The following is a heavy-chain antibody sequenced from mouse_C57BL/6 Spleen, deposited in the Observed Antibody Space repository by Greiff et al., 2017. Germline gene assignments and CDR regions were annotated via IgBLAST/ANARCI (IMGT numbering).Heavy chain of an antibody. D-gene: IGHD2-4*01. V-gene: IGHV2-6*01. CDR3: ATYDYDVGAMDY. J-gene: IGHJ4*01. CDR2: IWGVGST. Sequence: VNVVESGPGLVAPSQSLSITCTVSGFSLTSYGVDWVRQSPGKGLEWLGVIWGVGSTNYNSALKSRLSISKDNSKSQVFLKMNSLQTDDTAMYYCATYDYDVGAMDYWGQGTSVTVSS. CDR1: GFSLTSYG.